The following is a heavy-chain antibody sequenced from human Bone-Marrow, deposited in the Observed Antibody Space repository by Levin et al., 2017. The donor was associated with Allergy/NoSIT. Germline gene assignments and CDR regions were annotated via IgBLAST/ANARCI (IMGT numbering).Heavy chain of an antibody. Sequence: GGSLRLSCAASGFTFSSYAMHWVRQAPGKGLEWVAVISYDGSNKYYADSVKGRFTISRDNSKNTLYLQMNSLRAEDTAVYYCARDFPDLPGVRAAFDIWGQGTMVTVSS. CDR3: ARDFPDLPGVRAAFDI. CDR1: GFTFSSYA. V-gene: IGHV3-30-3*01. D-gene: IGHD3-10*01. J-gene: IGHJ3*02. CDR2: ISYDGSNK.